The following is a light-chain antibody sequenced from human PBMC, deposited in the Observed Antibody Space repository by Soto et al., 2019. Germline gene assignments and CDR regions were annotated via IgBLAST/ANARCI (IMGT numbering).Light chain of an antibody. J-gene: IGLJ1*01. V-gene: IGLV1-40*01. CDR3: QSHDSSLSAYV. CDR2: GNS. CDR1: SSNIGAGYD. Sequence: QSVLTQPPSVSGAPGQRVTISCTGSSSNIGAGYDVHWYQQLPGTAPKLLIYGNSNRPSGAPDRFSGSKSGPSASLAITGLQAEDEADFYCQSHDSSLSAYVFGTGTKVTVL.